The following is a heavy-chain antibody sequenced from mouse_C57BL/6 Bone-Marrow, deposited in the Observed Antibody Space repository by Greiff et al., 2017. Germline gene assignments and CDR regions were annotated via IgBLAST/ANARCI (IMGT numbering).Heavy chain of an antibody. CDR3: ASMYYFDY. CDR2: IDPENGDT. J-gene: IGHJ2*01. CDR1: GFNIKDDY. Sequence: EVQLQQSGAELVRPGASVKLSCTASGFNIKDDYMHWVKQRPDQGLEWIGRIDPENGDTEYASKFQGKATITAATSSTTAYLQLSSLTSEDTAVYYCASMYYFDYWGQGTTVTVSS. V-gene: IGHV14-4*01. D-gene: IGHD2-3*01.